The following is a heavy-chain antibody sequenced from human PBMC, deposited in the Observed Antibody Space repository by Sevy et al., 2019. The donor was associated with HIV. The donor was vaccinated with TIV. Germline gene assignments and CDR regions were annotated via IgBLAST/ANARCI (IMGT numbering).Heavy chain of an antibody. Sequence: GGSLRLSCAASGFTFSSYSMNWVRQAPGKGLEWVALISYDGNDKYYTDSVQGRFTISRDNSKNTLHLQMNSLKSEDTAVYYCAKGHSFGVTVTDFDYWGQGTLVTVSS. CDR2: ISYDGNDK. J-gene: IGHJ4*02. V-gene: IGHV3-30*18. CDR1: GFTFSSYS. D-gene: IGHD3-3*01. CDR3: AKGHSFGVTVTDFDY.